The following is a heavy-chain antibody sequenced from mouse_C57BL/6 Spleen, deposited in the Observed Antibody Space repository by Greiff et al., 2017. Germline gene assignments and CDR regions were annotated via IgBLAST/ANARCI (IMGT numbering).Heavy chain of an antibody. D-gene: IGHD6-1*01. J-gene: IGHJ4*01. V-gene: IGHV5-17*01. CDR1: GFTFSDYG. CDR3: ARPLHIYYYAMDY. Sequence: VQLQQSGGGLVKPGGSLKLSCAASGFTFSDYGMHWVRQAPEKGLEWVAYISSGSSTIYYADTVKGRFTISRDNAKNTLFLQMTSLRSEDTAMYYCARPLHIYYYAMDYWGQGTSVTVSS. CDR2: ISSGSSTI.